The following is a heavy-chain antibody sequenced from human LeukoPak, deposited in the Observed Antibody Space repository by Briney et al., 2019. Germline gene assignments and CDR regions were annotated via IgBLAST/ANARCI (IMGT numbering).Heavy chain of an antibody. D-gene: IGHD5-18*01. CDR1: GGSFSGYY. J-gene: IGHJ4*02. Sequence: PSETLSLTCAVYGGSFSGYYWSWIRQPPGKGLEWIGEINHSGSTNYNPSLKSRVTISVDTSKNQFSLKLSSVTAADTAVYYCARNGYSYGHDYWGQGTLVTVSS. CDR2: INHSGST. V-gene: IGHV4-34*01. CDR3: ARNGYSYGHDY.